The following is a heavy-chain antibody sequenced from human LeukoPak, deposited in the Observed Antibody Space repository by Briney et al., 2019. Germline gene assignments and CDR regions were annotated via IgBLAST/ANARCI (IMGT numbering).Heavy chain of an antibody. V-gene: IGHV1-69*01. J-gene: IGHJ5*02. CDR3: ARDRLDCSSTSCYPPYNWFDP. CDR1: GGTFSSYA. D-gene: IGHD2-2*01. Sequence: GASVKVSCKASGGTFSSYAISWVRQAPGQGLEWMGGIIPIFGTANYAQKFQGRVTITADESTSTAYMELSGLRSEDTAVYYCARDRLDCSSTSCYPPYNWFDPWGQGTLVTVSS. CDR2: IIPIFGTA.